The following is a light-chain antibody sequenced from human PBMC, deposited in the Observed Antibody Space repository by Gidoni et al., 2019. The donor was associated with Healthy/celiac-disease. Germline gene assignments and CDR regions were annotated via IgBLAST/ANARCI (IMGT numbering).Light chain of an antibody. CDR3: QQSYTDRT. J-gene: IGKJ1*01. Sequence: DIQMTQSPSSLSASVGDRVTITCRASQSISSYLNWYQQKPGKAPKLLTYAASSLQSGVPSRFSGSGSGTDFTLTISSLQPEDFATYYCQQSYTDRTFGQXTKVEIK. CDR1: QSISSY. V-gene: IGKV1-39*01. CDR2: AAS.